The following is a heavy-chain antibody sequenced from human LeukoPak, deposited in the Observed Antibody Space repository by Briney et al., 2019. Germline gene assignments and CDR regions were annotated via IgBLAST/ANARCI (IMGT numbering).Heavy chain of an antibody. V-gene: IGHV4-34*01. Sequence: PSETLSLTCAVYGGSFSGHFWTWIRQPPGKGLEWIGEINPRGSTNYNPSLESRVTVSADTSRNQLSLSLTSVTAADSAVYFCAIGLRQGSAWSWGPKEKSYQYMDVWGTGTTVIVSS. J-gene: IGHJ6*04. CDR1: GGSFSGHF. CDR2: INPRGST. D-gene: IGHD6-19*01. CDR3: AIGLRQGSAWSWGPKEKSYQYMDV.